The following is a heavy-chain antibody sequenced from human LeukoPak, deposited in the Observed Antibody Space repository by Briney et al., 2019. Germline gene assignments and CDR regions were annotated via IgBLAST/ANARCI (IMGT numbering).Heavy chain of an antibody. D-gene: IGHD5-12*01. Sequence: AGGSLRLSCAASGFTFSDYYMSWIRQAPGKGLEWVSYISSSGSTIYYADSVKGRFTISRDNAKNSLYLQMNSLRAEDTAVYYCAKDGGFGYSGYDYQGGYYYYMDVWGKGTTVTISS. CDR3: AKDGGFGYSGYDYQGGYYYYMDV. V-gene: IGHV3-11*04. J-gene: IGHJ6*03. CDR1: GFTFSDYY. CDR2: ISSSGSTI.